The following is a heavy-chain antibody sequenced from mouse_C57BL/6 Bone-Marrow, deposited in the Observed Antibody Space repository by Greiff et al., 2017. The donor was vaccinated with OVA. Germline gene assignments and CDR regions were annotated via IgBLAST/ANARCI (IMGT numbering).Heavy chain of an antibody. CDR1: GFTFSDYY. D-gene: IGHD1-1*01. J-gene: IGHJ2*01. CDR3: ARETTTVVANYFDY. V-gene: IGHV5-16*01. CDR2: INYDGSST. Sequence: EVNVVESEGGLVQPGSSMKLSCTASGFTFSDYYMAWVRQVPEKGLEWVANINYDGSSTYYLDSLKSRFIISRDNAKNILYLQMSSLKSEDTATYYCARETTTVVANYFDYWGQGTTLTVSS.